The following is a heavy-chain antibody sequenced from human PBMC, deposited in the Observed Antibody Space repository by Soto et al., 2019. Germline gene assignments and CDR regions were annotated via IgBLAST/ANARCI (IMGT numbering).Heavy chain of an antibody. CDR3: ARSVAVPGAHIDY. J-gene: IGHJ4*02. D-gene: IGHD6-19*01. Sequence: SETLSLTCIVSGGSISGSYWSWIRQFPGKGLEWLGYVYYTGSTNYSPSLRSRVSISVDTSKNEFSLRLSSVTAADTAVYFCARSVAVPGAHIDYWGQGTQVTVSS. CDR2: VYYTGST. CDR1: GGSISGSY. V-gene: IGHV4-59*01.